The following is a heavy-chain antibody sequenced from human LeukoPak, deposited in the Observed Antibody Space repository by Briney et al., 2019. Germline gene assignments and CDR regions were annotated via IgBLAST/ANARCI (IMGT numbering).Heavy chain of an antibody. V-gene: IGHV4-59*11. CDR2: IYNTGTT. D-gene: IGHD4-17*01. J-gene: IGHJ5*02. CDR3: VRDRATYGGWFDP. CDR1: GGSIRSHY. Sequence: SETPSLTCTVSGGSIRSHYWSWIRQPPGKGLEWIGYIYNTGTTKYNPSLKRRVNISLDQSKNQFSLNLTSVTAADTAVYYCVRDRATYGGWFDPWGQGTLVTVSS.